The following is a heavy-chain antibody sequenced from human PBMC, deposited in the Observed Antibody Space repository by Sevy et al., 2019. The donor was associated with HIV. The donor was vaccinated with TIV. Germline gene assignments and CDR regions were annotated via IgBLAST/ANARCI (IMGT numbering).Heavy chain of an antibody. Sequence: ASVKVSCKASGYTFTSYGISWVRQAPGQGLEWMGWISAYNGNTNYAQKLQGRVTMTTDTSTGTAYMELRSLRSDDTAVYYCARDITVTYYDFWSGYYLNDYWGQGTLVTVSS. J-gene: IGHJ4*02. CDR2: ISAYNGNT. CDR3: ARDITVTYYDFWSGYYLNDY. CDR1: GYTFTSYG. V-gene: IGHV1-18*01. D-gene: IGHD3-3*01.